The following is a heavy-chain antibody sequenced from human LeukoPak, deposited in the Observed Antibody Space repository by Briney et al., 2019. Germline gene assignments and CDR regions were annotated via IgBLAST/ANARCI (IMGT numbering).Heavy chain of an antibody. J-gene: IGHJ6*02. CDR2: TRQDESEK. V-gene: IGHV3-7*05. CDR3: AKEASVDSGYYNGMDV. Sequence: PGGSLRLSCVGSGFSFSSYWMTWVRQAPGKGLEWVANTRQDESEKYYVGSVKGRFTISRDNARNSVYLQMDSLRVEDTGVYFCAKEASVDSGYYNGMDVWGLGTTVTVSS. D-gene: IGHD3-10*01. CDR1: GFSFSSYW.